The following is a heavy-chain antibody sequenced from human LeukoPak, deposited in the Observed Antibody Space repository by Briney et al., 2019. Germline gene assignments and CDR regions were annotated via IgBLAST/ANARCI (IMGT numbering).Heavy chain of an antibody. CDR1: GYTFTGYY. D-gene: IGHD2-21*02. J-gene: IGHJ4*02. Sequence: ASVKVSCKASGYTFTGYYMHWVRQAPGQGLEWMGWINPNSGGTNYAQKFQSRVTMTRDTSISTAYMELSRLRSDDTAVYYCASLGYAYCGGDCYFPSYDYWGQGTLVTVSS. CDR3: ASLGYAYCGGDCYFPSYDY. CDR2: INPNSGGT. V-gene: IGHV1-2*02.